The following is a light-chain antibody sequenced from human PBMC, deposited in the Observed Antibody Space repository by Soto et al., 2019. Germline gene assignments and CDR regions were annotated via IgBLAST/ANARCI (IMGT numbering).Light chain of an antibody. CDR2: WAA. V-gene: IGKV4-1*01. CDR1: QSIFYSSNNKNY. Sequence: DIVMTQSPDSLAVSLGERATINCKSSQSIFYSSNNKNYFAWFQQKPGQPPQLLIYWAATRESGVPDRFSGSGSETDFTLTISSLQAEDVATYYCQQYYSSPTWTFGQGTKVEIK. CDR3: QQYYSSPTWT. J-gene: IGKJ1*01.